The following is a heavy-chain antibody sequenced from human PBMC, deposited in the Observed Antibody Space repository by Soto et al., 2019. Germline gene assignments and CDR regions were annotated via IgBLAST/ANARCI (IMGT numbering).Heavy chain of an antibody. CDR2: ISYDGSNK. D-gene: IGHD3-10*01. Sequence: GGSLRLSCAASGFTFSSYGMHWVRQAPGKGLEWVAVISYDGSNKYYADSVKGRFTISRDNSKNTLYLQMNSLRAEDTAVYYCAKSYGSDKNDFDYWGQGTQVTVSS. CDR1: GFTFSSYG. J-gene: IGHJ4*02. V-gene: IGHV3-30*18. CDR3: AKSYGSDKNDFDY.